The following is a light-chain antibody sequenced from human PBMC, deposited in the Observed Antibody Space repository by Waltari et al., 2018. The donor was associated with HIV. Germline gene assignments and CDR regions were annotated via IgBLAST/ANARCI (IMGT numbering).Light chain of an antibody. V-gene: IGLV1-44*01. CDR2: SNK. Sequence: QSVLTQSPSASGTPGQRVTISCSGSSSHIGSNTVNWYQQLRGTAPKLLIYSNKQRPAGVPDRFSGSKSGTSAYLAISGLQSGDEADYYCATWDDSLNGRVFGGGTKLTVL. J-gene: IGLJ3*02. CDR1: SSHIGSNT. CDR3: ATWDDSLNGRV.